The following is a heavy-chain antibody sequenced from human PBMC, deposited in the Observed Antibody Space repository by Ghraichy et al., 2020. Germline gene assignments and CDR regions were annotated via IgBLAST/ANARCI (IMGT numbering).Heavy chain of an antibody. Sequence: LSLTCAASGFTFNNYAMSWVRQAPGKGLEWVSAISGSGGSTYYADSVKGRFTISRDNSKNTLYVQMNSLRADDTAVYYCASRITGINYWGQGTLVTVSS. CDR2: ISGSGGST. CDR1: GFTFNNYA. V-gene: IGHV3-23*01. CDR3: ASRITGINY. J-gene: IGHJ4*02. D-gene: IGHD1-20*01.